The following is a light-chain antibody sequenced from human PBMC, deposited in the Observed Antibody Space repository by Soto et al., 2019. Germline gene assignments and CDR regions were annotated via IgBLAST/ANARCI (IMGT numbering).Light chain of an antibody. CDR2: GAS. Sequence: EIVMTQSPATLSVSPGERATLSCRASQSVSSNLAWYQQKPGQAPRLLIYGASTRATGIPARFSGSGSGTEFTLTISSLQSEDFAVYYCKQYNHWPLDTFGQGTKLEIK. CDR3: KQYNHWPLDT. J-gene: IGKJ2*01. V-gene: IGKV3-15*01. CDR1: QSVSSN.